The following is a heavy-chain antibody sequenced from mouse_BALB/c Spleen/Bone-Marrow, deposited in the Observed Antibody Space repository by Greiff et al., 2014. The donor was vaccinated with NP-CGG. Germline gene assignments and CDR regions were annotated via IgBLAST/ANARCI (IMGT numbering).Heavy chain of an antibody. Sequence: VNLVESGAELVRPGASVKLSCKASGYTFTSYWINWVKQRPGQGLEWIGNIYPSDSYTNYNQKFKDKATLTVDKSSSTAYMQLSSPTSEDSAVYYCTRDGSPFAYWGQGTLVTVSA. D-gene: IGHD2-3*01. CDR1: GYTFTSYW. V-gene: IGHV1-69*02. CDR2: IYPSDSYT. CDR3: TRDGSPFAY. J-gene: IGHJ3*01.